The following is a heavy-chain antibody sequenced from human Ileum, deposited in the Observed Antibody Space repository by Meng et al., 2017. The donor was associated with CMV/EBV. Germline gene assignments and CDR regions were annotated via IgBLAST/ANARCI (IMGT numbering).Heavy chain of an antibody. CDR3: AREGTKLLGLKRWFDP. D-gene: IGHD2-15*01. CDR1: GGSFSGYY. CDR2: INHSGST. V-gene: IGHV4-34*01. Sequence: GRLQGSGPGLVEPSETLSLTCPVYGGSFSGYYWSWIRQPPGKGLEWIGEINHSGSTNYNPSLKSRVTISVDTSKNQFSLKLSSVPAADTAVYYCAREGTKLLGLKRWFDPWGQGTLVTVSS. J-gene: IGHJ5*02.